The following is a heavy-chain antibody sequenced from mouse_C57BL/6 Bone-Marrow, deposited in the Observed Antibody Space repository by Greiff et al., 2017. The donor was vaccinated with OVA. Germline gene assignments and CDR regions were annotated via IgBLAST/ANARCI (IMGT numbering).Heavy chain of an antibody. CDR1: GYAFSSSW. CDR3: ARNPVVATDYFDY. Sequence: QVQLQQSGPELVKPGASVKISCKASGYAFSSSWLNWVKQRPGKGLEWIGRIYPGDGDTNYNGKFKGKATLTADTSSSTAYMQLSSLTSEDSAVYFCARNPVVATDYFDYWGQGTTLTVSS. D-gene: IGHD1-1*01. CDR2: IYPGDGDT. J-gene: IGHJ2*01. V-gene: IGHV1-82*01.